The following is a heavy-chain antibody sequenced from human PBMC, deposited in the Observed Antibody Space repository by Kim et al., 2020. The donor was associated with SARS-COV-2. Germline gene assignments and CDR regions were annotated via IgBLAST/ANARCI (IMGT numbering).Heavy chain of an antibody. Sequence: SETLSLTCAVYGGSFSGYYWSWIRQPPGKGLEWIGEINHSGSTNYNPSLKSRVTISVDTSKNQFSLKLSSVTAADTAVYYCARGRTYYYDSSGYSLHYWGQGTLVTASS. V-gene: IGHV4-34*01. CDR1: GGSFSGYY. CDR3: ARGRTYYYDSSGYSLHY. D-gene: IGHD3-22*01. CDR2: INHSGST. J-gene: IGHJ4*02.